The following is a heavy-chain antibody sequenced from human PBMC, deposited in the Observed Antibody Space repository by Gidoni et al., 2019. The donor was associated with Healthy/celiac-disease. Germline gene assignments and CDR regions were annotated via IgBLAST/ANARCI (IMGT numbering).Heavy chain of an antibody. CDR3: ARGEYYYDSSGYYLDY. D-gene: IGHD3-22*01. Sequence: QVQLQASGPGLVKPSETLSLTCTVPGGSISSYYWSWIRQPAGKGLEWIGRIYTSGSTNYNPSLKSRVTMSVDTSKNQCSLKLSSVTAADTAVYYCARGEYYYDSSGYYLDYWGQGTLVTVSS. V-gene: IGHV4-4*07. CDR1: GGSISSYY. J-gene: IGHJ4*02. CDR2: IYTSGST.